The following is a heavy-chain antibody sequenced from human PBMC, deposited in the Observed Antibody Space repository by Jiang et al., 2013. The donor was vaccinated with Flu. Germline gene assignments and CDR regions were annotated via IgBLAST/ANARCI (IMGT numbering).Heavy chain of an antibody. D-gene: IGHD5-12*01. J-gene: IGHJ4*02. CDR3: ARAQRGYSGYDSFPYYFDY. CDR1: GGSISSYY. Sequence: PGLVKPSETLSLTCTVSGGSISSYYWSWIRQPAGKGLEWIGRIYTSGSTNYNPSLKSRVTMSVDTSKNQFSLKLSSVTAADTAVYYCARAQRGYSGYDSFPYYFDYWGQGTLVTVSS. V-gene: IGHV4-4*07. CDR2: IYTSGST.